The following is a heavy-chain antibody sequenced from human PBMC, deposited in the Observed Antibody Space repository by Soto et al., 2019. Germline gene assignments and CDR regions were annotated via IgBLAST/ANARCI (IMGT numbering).Heavy chain of an antibody. CDR3: ARRYSSAFDI. CDR2: IYYSGST. V-gene: IGHV4-59*08. Sequence: SETLSLTCTVSGGSISSYYWSWIRQPPGKGLEGIGYIYYSGSTNYNPSLKSRVTISVDTSKNQFSLKLSSVTAADTAVYYCARRYSSAFDIWGQGTMVTVSS. J-gene: IGHJ3*02. D-gene: IGHD6-13*01. CDR1: GGSISSYY.